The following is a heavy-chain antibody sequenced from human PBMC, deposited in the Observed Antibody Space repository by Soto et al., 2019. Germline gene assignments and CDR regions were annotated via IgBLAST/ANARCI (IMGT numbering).Heavy chain of an antibody. CDR1: GFTFDDYT. Sequence: PGGSLRLSCAASGFTFDDYTMHWVRQAPGKGLEWVSGTNWNDGSVGYADSVKGRFTISRDNAKNSLYLQMNSLTVEDTALYYCARGDAGDYWGQGTLVTVSS. CDR2: TNWNDGSV. V-gene: IGHV3-20*04. D-gene: IGHD3-10*01. CDR3: ARGDAGDY. J-gene: IGHJ4*02.